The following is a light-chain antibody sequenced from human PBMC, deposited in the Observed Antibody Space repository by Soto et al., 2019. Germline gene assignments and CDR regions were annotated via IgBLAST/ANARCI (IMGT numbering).Light chain of an antibody. J-gene: IGKJ5*01. V-gene: IGKV3-11*01. Sequence: EIVMTQSPATLSLSPGERATLSCRASQSVNNYLAWYQQKPGQAPGQAPRLLIYGASTRAAGIPDRFSGSGSGTDFTLTITRLEPEDSAVYFCQQYTGPPTTFGQGTRLEIK. CDR3: QQYTGPPTT. CDR2: GAS. CDR1: QSVNNY.